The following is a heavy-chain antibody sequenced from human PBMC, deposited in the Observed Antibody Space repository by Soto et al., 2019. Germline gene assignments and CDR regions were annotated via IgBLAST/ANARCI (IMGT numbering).Heavy chain of an antibody. Sequence: EVQLVESEGGLVQRGGSLRLSCAASGFTFNYYWMHWVRQAPGQGLVWVSHIHSDGSSTTYADSVKGRFTISRDNAKNTRYVQMNSLRAEDTAVYSCARGDKGGFDLWGQGTTVTVS. CDR3: ARGDKGGFDL. CDR1: GFTFNYYW. V-gene: IGHV3-74*01. CDR2: IHSDGSST. J-gene: IGHJ3*01. D-gene: IGHD2-21*02.